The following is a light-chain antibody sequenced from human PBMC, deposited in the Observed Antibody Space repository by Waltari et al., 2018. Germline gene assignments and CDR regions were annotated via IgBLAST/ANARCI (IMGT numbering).Light chain of an antibody. V-gene: IGLV2-14*03. Sequence: QSALTQPASVSGSPGQSITISCTGTSSDVGGYTSVSCYQQHPGKAPELIIYDVSQRPSGVSVRFSGSKSGNTASLTISRLQAEDEADYYCNSYTTYSTYVFGTGTRVTVL. CDR1: SSDVGGYTS. J-gene: IGLJ1*01. CDR3: NSYTTYSTYV. CDR2: DVS.